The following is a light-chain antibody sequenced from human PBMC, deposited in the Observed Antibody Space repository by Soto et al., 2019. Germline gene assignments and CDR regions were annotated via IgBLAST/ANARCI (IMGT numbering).Light chain of an antibody. CDR1: QSISTY. Sequence: DIQMTQSPSSLSASVGDRVTITCRARQSISTYLNWYQQKPGKAPKLLIYAASSLQSGVPSRFSGSGSGTDFTLTISSLQPEDFATYYCQQSYSSPITLGQGTRLEIK. J-gene: IGKJ5*01. V-gene: IGKV1-39*01. CDR3: QQSYSSPIT. CDR2: AAS.